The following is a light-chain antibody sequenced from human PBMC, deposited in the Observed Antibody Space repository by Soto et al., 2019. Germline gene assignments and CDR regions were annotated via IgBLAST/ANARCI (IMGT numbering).Light chain of an antibody. V-gene: IGKV3-20*01. J-gene: IGKJ5*01. CDR1: HSVSSSY. Sequence: EIVLTQSPGTLSLSPGERATLSCRASHSVSSSYLAWYQQKPGQAPRLLIYGASSRATGLPDRFSGSGSGTGFTLTISRLEPEDFAVYYCQQYGSSPPITFGQGTRLEIK. CDR3: QQYGSSPPIT. CDR2: GAS.